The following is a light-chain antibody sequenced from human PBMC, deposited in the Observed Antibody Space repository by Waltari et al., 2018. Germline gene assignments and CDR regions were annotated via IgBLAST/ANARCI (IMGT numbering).Light chain of an antibody. CDR3: AAWDDSLSGVV. Sequence: QSVLTQPPSVSEAPRQRVTISCSGSSSNIGNNAVPWYQQLPGKAPKLLIYYDDLLPSGVSDRFSGSKSGTSASLAISGLQSEDEADYYCAAWDDSLSGVVFGGGTKLTVL. V-gene: IGLV1-36*01. CDR1: SSNIGNNA. CDR2: YDD. J-gene: IGLJ2*01.